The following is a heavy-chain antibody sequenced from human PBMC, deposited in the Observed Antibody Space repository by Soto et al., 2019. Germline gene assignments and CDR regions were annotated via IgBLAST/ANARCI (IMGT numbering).Heavy chain of an antibody. J-gene: IGHJ6*02. CDR1: GYTFTSYG. CDR3: ARKGYGGYVYYYYGMDV. D-gene: IGHD5-12*01. Sequence: AASVKVSCKASGYTFTSYGISWVRQAPGQGLEWMGWISAYNGNTNYAQKLQGRVTMTTDTSTSTAYMELRSLRSDDTAVYYCARKGYGGYVYYYYGMDVWGQGTTVTVSS. V-gene: IGHV1-18*01. CDR2: ISAYNGNT.